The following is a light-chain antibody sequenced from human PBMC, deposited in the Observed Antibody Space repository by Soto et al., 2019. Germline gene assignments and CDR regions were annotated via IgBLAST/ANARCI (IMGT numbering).Light chain of an antibody. CDR3: NSYTSSGTVV. CDR2: DV. V-gene: IGLV2-14*01. CDR1: RSDVGGSNY. Sequence: QSALTQPASVSGWPGQSITIYCTGTRSDVGGSNYVSWYQLSPGKAPQLLIYDVDRPSGFSSRFSGSKSGKTASLTISGLQAEDEADYYCNSYTSSGTVVFGGGTKLTVL. J-gene: IGLJ2*01.